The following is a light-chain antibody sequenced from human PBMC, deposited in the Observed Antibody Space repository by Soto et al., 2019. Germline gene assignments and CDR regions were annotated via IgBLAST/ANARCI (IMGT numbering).Light chain of an antibody. CDR2: DAS. V-gene: IGKV3-11*01. CDR3: QQCSNWPRT. J-gene: IGKJ1*01. Sequence: DIVLTQSPATLYLSPGVRATLSCRASQSISSYLAWYQQKPGQAPRLLIYDASSRATGIPARFSGSGSGTDFTLTISSLEPEDCAVYYCQQCSNWPRTFGQGTKVEIK. CDR1: QSISSY.